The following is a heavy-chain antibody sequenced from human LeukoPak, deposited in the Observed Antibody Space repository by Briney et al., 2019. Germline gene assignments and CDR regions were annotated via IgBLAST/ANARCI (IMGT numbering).Heavy chain of an antibody. Sequence: PGGSLRLSCAASGFTFSSYAMSWVRQAPGKGLEWVSAISGSGGSTYYADSVKGRFTISRDNSKNTLYLQMNSLRAEDTAVYYCAKGEWIVVVITYDYWGQGTLVTVSS. V-gene: IGHV3-23*01. CDR2: ISGSGGST. J-gene: IGHJ4*02. CDR1: GFTFSSYA. D-gene: IGHD3-22*01. CDR3: AKGEWIVVVITYDY.